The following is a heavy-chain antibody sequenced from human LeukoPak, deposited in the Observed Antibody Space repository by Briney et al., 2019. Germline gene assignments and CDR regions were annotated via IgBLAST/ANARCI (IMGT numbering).Heavy chain of an antibody. V-gene: IGHV3-30-3*01. J-gene: IGHJ3*02. CDR1: GFTFSSYA. CDR3: ARLWFGELLSPDVFDI. D-gene: IGHD3-10*01. Sequence: AGGSLRLSCAASGFTFSSYAMHWVRQAPGKGLEWVAVISYDGSNKYYADSVKGRFTISRDNSKNTLYLQMNSLRAEDTAVYYCARLWFGELLSPDVFDIWGQGTMVTVSS. CDR2: ISYDGSNK.